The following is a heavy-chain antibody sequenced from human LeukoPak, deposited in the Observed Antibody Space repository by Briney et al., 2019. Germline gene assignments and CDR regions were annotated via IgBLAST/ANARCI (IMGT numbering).Heavy chain of an antibody. J-gene: IGHJ1*01. CDR2: IYHSGST. Sequence: SQTLSLTCTVSGGSISSGGYYWSWIRQHPGKGLEWIGYIYHSGSTYYNPSLKSRVTISVDRSKNQFSLKLSSVTAADTAVYYCARAGFYSSSWYFQHWGQGTLVTVSS. CDR3: ARAGFYSSSWYFQH. V-gene: IGHV4-30-2*01. CDR1: GGSISSGGYY. D-gene: IGHD6-13*01.